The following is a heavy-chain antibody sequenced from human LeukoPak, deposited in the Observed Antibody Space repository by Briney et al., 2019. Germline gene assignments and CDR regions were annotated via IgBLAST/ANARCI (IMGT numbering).Heavy chain of an antibody. CDR1: GAFISSYY. V-gene: IGHV4-59*01. J-gene: IGHJ4*02. Sequence: TSETLSLTCTVSGAFISSYYWSWIRQPPGKGLEWIGYIDYSGSTNYNPSLKSRVSISVDTSKNQSSLKLSSVTAADTAVYYCARHYYSDPFDYWGQGTLVTVSS. D-gene: IGHD4-17*01. CDR2: IDYSGST. CDR3: ARHYYSDPFDY.